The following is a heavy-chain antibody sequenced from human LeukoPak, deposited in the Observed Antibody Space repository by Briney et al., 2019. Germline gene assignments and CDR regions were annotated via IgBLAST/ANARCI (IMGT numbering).Heavy chain of an antibody. V-gene: IGHV3-23*01. D-gene: IGHD6-19*01. CDR1: GFTFSGYA. J-gene: IGHJ4*02. CDR3: AKDRGSTGWSDY. CDR2: ISVTGSSA. Sequence: GGSLRLSCAASGFTFSGYAMSWVRQAPGRGLEWVSSISVTGSSAYYADSVKGRFTISRDNSMNTVDLQMNSLRADDTAVYYCAKDRGSTGWSDYWGQGTLVTVSS.